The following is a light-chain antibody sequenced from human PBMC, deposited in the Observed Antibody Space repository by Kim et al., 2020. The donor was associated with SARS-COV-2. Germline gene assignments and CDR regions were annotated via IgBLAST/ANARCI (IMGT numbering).Light chain of an antibody. J-gene: IGKJ2*01. CDR3: QQYKNLFT. CDR2: DAS. Sequence: DIQMTQSPSTLSASVGDRVTITCQASQDIRNYLNWYQHKSGKTPKLLIYDASNLETGVPSRFSGSGSGTDFTFTISSLHPDDLATYYCQQYKNLFTFGQGTKLEIK. V-gene: IGKV1-33*01. CDR1: QDIRNY.